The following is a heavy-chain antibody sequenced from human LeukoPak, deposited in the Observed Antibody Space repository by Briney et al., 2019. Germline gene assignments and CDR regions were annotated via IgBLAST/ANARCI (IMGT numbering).Heavy chain of an antibody. V-gene: IGHV4-59*01. CDR2: IYYSGST. D-gene: IGHD4-17*01. CDR1: GGSISSYY. J-gene: IGHJ4*02. Sequence: SETLSLTCTVSGGSISSYYWSWIRQPPGKGLEWIGYIYYSGSTNYNPSLKSRVTISVGTSKNQFSLKLSSVTAADTAVYYCARERGVSTTMIDYWGQGTLVTVSS. CDR3: ARERGVSTTMIDY.